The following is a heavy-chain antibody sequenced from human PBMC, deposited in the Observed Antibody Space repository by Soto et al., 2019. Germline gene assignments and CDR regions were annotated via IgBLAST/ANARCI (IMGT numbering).Heavy chain of an antibody. CDR3: AGVSSGGWYYFDS. CDR1: GFSFLNYA. V-gene: IGHV3-30-3*01. CDR2: ISYDGNNK. D-gene: IGHD6-19*01. J-gene: IGHJ4*02. Sequence: HPGGSLRLSCAASGFSFLNYAMHWVRQAPGKGLEWVALISYDGNNKYYAESVRGRFTISRDNSRDTLFLQLNSLRPEDTAVYYCAGVSSGGWYYFDSWGQGTLVTVSS.